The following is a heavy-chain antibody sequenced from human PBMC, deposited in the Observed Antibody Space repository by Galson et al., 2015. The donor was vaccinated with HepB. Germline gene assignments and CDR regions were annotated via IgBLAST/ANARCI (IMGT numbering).Heavy chain of an antibody. V-gene: IGHV3-30*03. D-gene: IGHD5-12*01. Sequence: SLRLSCAASGFTFSNYGMHWVRQAPGKGLEWVTVISYDGKSQFYADSVRGRFAVSRDNSKNTLSLQMNSLRTEDTAVYFCARVAQKWQVLSPDDYWGQGTLVIVSS. J-gene: IGHJ4*01. CDR3: ARVAQKWQVLSPDDY. CDR2: ISYDGKSQ. CDR1: GFTFSNYG.